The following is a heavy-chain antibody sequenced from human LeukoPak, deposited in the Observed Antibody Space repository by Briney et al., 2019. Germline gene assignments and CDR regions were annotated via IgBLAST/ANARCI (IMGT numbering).Heavy chain of an antibody. Sequence: GASVKVSCKASGYTFTSYAMNWVRQAPGQGLEWMGWINTNTGNPTYAQGFTGRFVFSLDTSVSTAYLQISSLKAEDTAVYYCARVPTAYSRGWYPFYYYGMDVWGQGTTVTVSS. CDR1: GYTFTSYA. J-gene: IGHJ6*02. V-gene: IGHV7-4-1*02. D-gene: IGHD6-19*01. CDR3: ARVPTAYSRGWYPFYYYGMDV. CDR2: INTNTGNP.